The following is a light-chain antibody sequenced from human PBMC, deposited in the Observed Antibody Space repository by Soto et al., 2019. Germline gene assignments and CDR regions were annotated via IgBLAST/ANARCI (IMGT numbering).Light chain of an antibody. Sequence: QSVLTQPASVSGSPGQSVTISCTGPRSDIGDSNFISWYQHSPGKAPRLLIYEVNNRPSGVSKRFSGSKAGNTASLTISGLLDDDEADYFCASCRSGIILVFCSGTKVTVL. J-gene: IGLJ1*01. CDR2: EVN. CDR1: RSDIGDSNF. V-gene: IGLV2-14*01. CDR3: ASCRSGIILV.